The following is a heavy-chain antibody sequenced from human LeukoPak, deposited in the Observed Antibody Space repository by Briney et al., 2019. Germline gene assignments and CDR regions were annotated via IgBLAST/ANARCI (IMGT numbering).Heavy chain of an antibody. CDR2: ISSSGGST. J-gene: IGHJ4*02. D-gene: IGHD6-13*01. Sequence: GGSLRLSCAASGFTFSSYSMNWVRQAPGKGLEWVSVISSSGGSTYYADSVKGRFTISRDNSDNTLFLQMNSLRAEDTAIYYCAKGDGQQVVRTPFDYWGQGTLVTVSS. CDR3: AKGDGQQVVRTPFDY. V-gene: IGHV3-23*01. CDR1: GFTFSSYS.